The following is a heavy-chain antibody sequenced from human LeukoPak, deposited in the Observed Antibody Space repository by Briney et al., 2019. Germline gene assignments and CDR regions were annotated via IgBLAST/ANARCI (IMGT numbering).Heavy chain of an antibody. CDR3: ARAYDSSGYYLLGY. CDR1: GGSISSYY. V-gene: IGHV4-4*07. CDR2: IYTSGST. Sequence: SETLSLTCTVSGGSISSYYWSWIRQPAGKGLEWIGSIYTSGSTNYNPSLKSRVTMSVDTSKNQFSLKLSSVTAADTAVYYCARAYDSSGYYLLGYWGQGTLVTVSS. J-gene: IGHJ4*02. D-gene: IGHD3-22*01.